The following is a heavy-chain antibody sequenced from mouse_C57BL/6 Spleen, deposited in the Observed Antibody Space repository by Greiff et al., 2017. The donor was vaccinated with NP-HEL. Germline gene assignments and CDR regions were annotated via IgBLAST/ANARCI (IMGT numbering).Heavy chain of an antibody. CDR3: ARYSHAMDY. CDR2: ISDGGSYT. CDR1: GFTFSSYA. V-gene: IGHV5-4*01. J-gene: IGHJ4*01. Sequence: DVQLVESGGGLVKPGGSLKLSCAASGFTFSSYAMSWVRQTPEKRLEWVATISDGGSYTYYPDNVKGRFTISRDNAKNNLYLQMSHLKSEDTAMYYCARYSHAMDYWGQGTSVTVSS.